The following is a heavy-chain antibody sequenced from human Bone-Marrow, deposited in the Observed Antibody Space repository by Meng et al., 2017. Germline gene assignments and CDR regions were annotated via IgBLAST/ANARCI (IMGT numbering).Heavy chain of an antibody. V-gene: IGHV3-30*04. CDR2: ISYDGSNK. CDR3: ARGVLRYFDWLSQGGDY. CDR1: GLTFSSYA. D-gene: IGHD3-9*01. Sequence: GESLKISCAASGLTFSSYAMHWVRQAPGKGLEWLAVISYDGSNKYYADSVKGRFTISRDNSKNTLYLQMNSLRAEDTAVYYCARGVLRYFDWLSQGGDYWGQGTLVTVSS. J-gene: IGHJ4*02.